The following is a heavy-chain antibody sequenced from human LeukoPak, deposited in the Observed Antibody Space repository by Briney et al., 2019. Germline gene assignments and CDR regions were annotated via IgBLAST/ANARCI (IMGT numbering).Heavy chain of an antibody. J-gene: IGHJ4*02. V-gene: IGHV4-34*01. D-gene: IGHD3-22*01. Sequence: RASETLSLTCAVYGGSFSGYYWSWIRQPPGKGLEWIGEINHSGSTNYNPSLKSRVTISVDTSKNQFSLKLSSVTAADTAVYYCARGRRRITMIVVVTSREYYFDYWGQGTLVTVSS. CDR2: INHSGST. CDR3: ARGRRRITMIVVVTSREYYFDY. CDR1: GGSFSGYY.